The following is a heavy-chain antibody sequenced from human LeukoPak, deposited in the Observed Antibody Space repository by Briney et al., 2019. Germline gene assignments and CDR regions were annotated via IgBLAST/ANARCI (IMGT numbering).Heavy chain of an antibody. CDR1: GFTFSSYS. V-gene: IGHV3-21*01. CDR2: ISSSSSYI. CDR3: ARAPGDYYGSGSYLFDY. Sequence: RTGGSLRLSCAASGFTFSSYSMNWVRQAPGKGLEWVSSISSSSSYIYYADSVKGRFTISRDNAKNSLYLQMNSLRAEDTAVYYCARAPGDYYGSGSYLFDYWGQGTLVTVSS. J-gene: IGHJ4*02. D-gene: IGHD3-10*01.